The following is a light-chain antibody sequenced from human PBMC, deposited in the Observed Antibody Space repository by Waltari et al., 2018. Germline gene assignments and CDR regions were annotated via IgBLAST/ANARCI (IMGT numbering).Light chain of an antibody. CDR1: QSISSD. CDR3: QQSYIMPWT. V-gene: IGKV1-39*01. J-gene: IGKJ1*01. CDR2: AAS. Sequence: DIQMTQSPSSLSASVGDRVTITCRASQSISSDLNWYQEKPGRARKLLIYAASNLPSGVPSRFRGSGSATDFTLTISSLQPEDFATYYCQQSYIMPWTFGQGTKVEIK.